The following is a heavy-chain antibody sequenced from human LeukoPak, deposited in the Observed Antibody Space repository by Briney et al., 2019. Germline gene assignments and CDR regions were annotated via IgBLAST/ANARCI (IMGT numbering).Heavy chain of an antibody. CDR2: ISYDGSNK. V-gene: IGHV3-30*18. D-gene: IGHD6-6*01. CDR1: GFTFSSYG. Sequence: GRSLRLSCAASGFTFSSYGMHWVRQAPGKGLEWVAVISYDGSNKYYADSVKGRFTISRDNSKNTLYLQMNSLRAEDTAVYYCAKDPAFEYSSSPFFDYWGQGTLVTVSS. CDR3: AKDPAFEYSSSPFFDY. J-gene: IGHJ4*02.